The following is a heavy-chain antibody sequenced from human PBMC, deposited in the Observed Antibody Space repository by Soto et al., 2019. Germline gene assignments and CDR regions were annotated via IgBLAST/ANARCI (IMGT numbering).Heavy chain of an antibody. D-gene: IGHD4-17*01. CDR2: ISGSGGST. CDR1: GFTFSSYA. CDR3: AKGTVRETTLFDY. V-gene: IGHV3-23*01. Sequence: GGSLRLSCAASGFTFSSYAMSWVRQAPGKGLEWVSAISGSGGSTYYADSVKGRFTISRDNSKNTRYLQMNSLRAEDTAVYYCAKGTVRETTLFDYWGQGTLVTVSS. J-gene: IGHJ4*02.